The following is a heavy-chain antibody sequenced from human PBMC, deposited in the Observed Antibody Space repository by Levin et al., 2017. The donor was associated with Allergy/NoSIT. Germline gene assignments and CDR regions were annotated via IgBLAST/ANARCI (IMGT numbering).Heavy chain of an antibody. Sequence: SGPTLVKPTQTLTLTCTFSGFSLDTSGVGVGWIRQPPGKALEWLAHIYWNDDKRYSPSLESRLTITKDTSKNQVVLTMTNMDPVDTATYYCPHMGRWSDNVWGGYRQPGTDYFDYWGQGTLVTVSS. CDR1: GFSLDTSGVG. V-gene: IGHV2-5*01. J-gene: IGHJ4*02. CDR3: PHMGRWSDNVWGGYRQPGTDYFDY. D-gene: IGHD3-16*02. CDR2: IYWNDDK.